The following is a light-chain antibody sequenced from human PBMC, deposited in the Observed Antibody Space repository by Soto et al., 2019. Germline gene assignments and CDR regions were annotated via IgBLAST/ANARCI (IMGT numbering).Light chain of an antibody. J-gene: IGKJ5*01. CDR2: AAS. CDR3: QQRYSTPIT. CDR1: QSISGY. V-gene: IGKV1-39*01. Sequence: EIQMTQSPCSMSASVGDRVTITCRASQSISGYLNWYQQKPGKAPNLLIYAASSLQSGVPSRFSGSGSGTDFTLTINSLHPEDCATDYCQQRYSTPITFGQGTRLEIK.